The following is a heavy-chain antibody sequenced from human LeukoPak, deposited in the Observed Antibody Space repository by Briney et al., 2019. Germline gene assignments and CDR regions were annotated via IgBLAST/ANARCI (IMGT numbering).Heavy chain of an antibody. CDR3: ARRWNYGRNYYIDV. CDR1: GGSLSNYY. J-gene: IGHJ6*03. Sequence: KTSETLSLTCAVYGGSLSNYYWSWIRQPPGKGLEWIGEINDSGRTNYNPSLMSRVTVSVDTSKKQFSLRLTSVTATDTAVYYCARRWNYGRNYYIDVWGKGATVSVSS. V-gene: IGHV4-34*01. D-gene: IGHD1-7*01. CDR2: INDSGRT.